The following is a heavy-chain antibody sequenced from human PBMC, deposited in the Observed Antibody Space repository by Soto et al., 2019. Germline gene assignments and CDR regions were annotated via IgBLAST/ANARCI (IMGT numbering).Heavy chain of an antibody. D-gene: IGHD6-13*01. CDR2: ISYSGST. Sequence: SETLSLTCTVSGGSISSDSYYWGWIRQSPEKGLEWIASISYSGSTYYNPTLKSRLIISVDKSKNQFSLKLSSVTDADTAMYYCARGERQQQRDYWGQGTLVTSPQ. CDR3: ARGERQQQRDY. J-gene: IGHJ4*02. CDR1: GGSISSDSYY. V-gene: IGHV4-39*07.